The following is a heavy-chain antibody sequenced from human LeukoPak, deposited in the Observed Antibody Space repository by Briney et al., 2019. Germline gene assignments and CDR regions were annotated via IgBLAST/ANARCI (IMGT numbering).Heavy chain of an antibody. CDR3: AAGWVCSGGSCYYYFDY. Sequence: SVKVPCKASGFTFTSSAMQRVRQARGQRLEWIGWIVVGSGNTNYAQKFQERVTITRDMSTSTAYMELSSLRSEDTAVYYCAAGWVCSGGSCYYYFDYWGQGTLVTVSS. D-gene: IGHD2-15*01. J-gene: IGHJ4*02. V-gene: IGHV1-58*02. CDR1: GFTFTSSA. CDR2: IVVGSGNT.